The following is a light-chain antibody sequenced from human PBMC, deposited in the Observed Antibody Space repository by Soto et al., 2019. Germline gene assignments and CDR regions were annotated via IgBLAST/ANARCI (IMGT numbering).Light chain of an antibody. CDR3: QQSYNSPPA. V-gene: IGKV1-39*01. Sequence: DIQMTQSPSSLSASVGDAVTITCRAGHSIGTYLSWYQVKPGKPPRLLIYAASSLQTGVPSRFSGGGSGTDFTLTITGLQPEEFATYSCQQSYNSPPAFGQGTRVQLE. CDR1: HSIGTY. J-gene: IGKJ1*01. CDR2: AAS.